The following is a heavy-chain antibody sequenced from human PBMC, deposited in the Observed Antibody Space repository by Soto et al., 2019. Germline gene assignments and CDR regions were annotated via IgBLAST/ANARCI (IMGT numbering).Heavy chain of an antibody. V-gene: IGHV3-48*01. J-gene: IGHJ4*02. CDR1: GFTFSSYS. Sequence: GGSLRLSCAASGFTFSSYSMNWVRQAPGKGLEWVSYISSGSSTIYYADSVKGRFTISRDNAKNSLYLQMNSLRAEDTAVYYCAKDRPWGYYGSGSPFDYWGQGTLVTVSS. CDR2: ISSGSSTI. D-gene: IGHD3-10*01. CDR3: AKDRPWGYYGSGSPFDY.